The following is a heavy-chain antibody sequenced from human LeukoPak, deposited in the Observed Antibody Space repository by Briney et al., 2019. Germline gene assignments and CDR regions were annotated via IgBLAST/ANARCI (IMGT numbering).Heavy chain of an antibody. D-gene: IGHD6-19*01. CDR1: GFTFSSYW. J-gene: IGHJ6*02. CDR2: IKQDGREK. CDR3: ARDHIAVAGNFYHYYGMHV. V-gene: IGHV3-7*01. Sequence: GGSLRLSCAASGFTFSSYWMSWVRQAPGKGVECVANIKQDGREKYSMDSVKGRFTNHRESPKNSLSLQMNSLRAQDTAGNYFARDHIAVAGNFYHYYGMHVWGQGTTVSVSS.